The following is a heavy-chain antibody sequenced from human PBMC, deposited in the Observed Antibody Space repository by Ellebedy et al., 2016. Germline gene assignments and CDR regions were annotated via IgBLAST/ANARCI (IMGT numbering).Heavy chain of an antibody. CDR3: TLERQQRGFDY. D-gene: IGHD1-1*01. V-gene: IGHV3-74*01. CDR2: INSDGSST. CDR1: EFTLSSYW. Sequence: HTGGSLRLSCAASEFTLSSYWMHWVRQAPGKGLVWVSRINSDGSSTNYADSVKGRFTISRDNAKNTLFLQMNSLRAEETAVYYCTLERQQRGFDYWGQGTLVTVSS. J-gene: IGHJ4*02.